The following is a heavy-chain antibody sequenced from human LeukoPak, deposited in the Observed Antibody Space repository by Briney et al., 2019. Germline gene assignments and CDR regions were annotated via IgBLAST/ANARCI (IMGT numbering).Heavy chain of an antibody. D-gene: IGHD3-10*01. V-gene: IGHV4-30-4*01. CDR2: IYYSGST. CDR1: GGSISSGDYY. Sequence: SQTLSLTCTVSGGSISSGDYYWSWIRQPPGKGLEWIGYIYYSGSTYYNPSLKSRVTISVDTSKNQFSLKLSSVTAADTAVYYCARGVYGSGSYYNRWFDPWGQGTLVTVSS. CDR3: ARGVYGSGSYYNRWFDP. J-gene: IGHJ5*02.